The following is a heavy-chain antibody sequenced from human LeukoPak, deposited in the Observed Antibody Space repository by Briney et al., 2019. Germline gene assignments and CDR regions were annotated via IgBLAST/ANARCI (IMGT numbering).Heavy chain of an antibody. J-gene: IGHJ3*02. CDR3: ASVWRAHNAFDI. CDR1: GYTFTSYG. Sequence: GASVKVSCKASGYTFTSYGISWVRQAPGQGLEWMGWISAYNGNTNYAQKLQGRVTMTADTSTSTAYMELRSLRSDDTAVYYCASVWRAHNAFDIWGQGTMVTVSS. CDR2: ISAYNGNT. D-gene: IGHD2-8*01. V-gene: IGHV1-18*01.